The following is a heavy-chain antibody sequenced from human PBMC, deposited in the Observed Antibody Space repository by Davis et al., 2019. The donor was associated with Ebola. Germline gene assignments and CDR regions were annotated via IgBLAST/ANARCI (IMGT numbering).Heavy chain of an antibody. J-gene: IGHJ3*02. CDR1: GFTVSSNY. CDR2: ISGSGGST. Sequence: GGSLRLSCAASGFTVSSNYMSWVRQAPGKGLEWVSAISGSGGSTYYADSVKGRFTISRDNSKNTLYLQMNSLRAEDTAVYYCARGAYREGYSGYDTLPDAFDIWGQGTMVTVSS. V-gene: IGHV3-23*01. CDR3: ARGAYREGYSGYDTLPDAFDI. D-gene: IGHD5-12*01.